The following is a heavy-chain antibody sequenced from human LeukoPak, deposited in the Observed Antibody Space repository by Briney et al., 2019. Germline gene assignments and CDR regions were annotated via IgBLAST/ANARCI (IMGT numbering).Heavy chain of an antibody. CDR1: GGTFSSYA. J-gene: IGHJ6*03. D-gene: IGHD2-15*01. V-gene: IGHV1-69*05. Sequence: VASVKVSCKASGGTFSSYAISWVRQAPGQGLEWMGGIIPIFGTANYAQKFQGRVTITTDESTSTAYMELSSLRSEDTAVYYCARAQGYCSGGSCPSYYYYYMDVWGKGTTVTVSS. CDR2: IIPIFGTA. CDR3: ARAQGYCSGGSCPSYYYYYMDV.